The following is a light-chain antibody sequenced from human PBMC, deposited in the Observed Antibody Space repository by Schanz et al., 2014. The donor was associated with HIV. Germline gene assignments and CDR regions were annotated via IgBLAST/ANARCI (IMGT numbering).Light chain of an antibody. CDR2: DVS. J-gene: IGLJ3*02. CDR1: SSDVGGYNY. CDR3: CSYAGTNTWV. Sequence: QSVLTQPASVSGSPGQSITISCTGTSSDVGGYNYVSWYQQHPGKAPKLMIYDVSNRPSGVSNRFSGSKSGNTASLTISGLQAEDEAHYYCCSYAGTNTWVFGGGTKLTVL. V-gene: IGLV2-14*01.